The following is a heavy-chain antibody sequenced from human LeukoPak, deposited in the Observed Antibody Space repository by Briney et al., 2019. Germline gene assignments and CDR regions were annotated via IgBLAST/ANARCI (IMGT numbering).Heavy chain of an antibody. Sequence: PGGSLRLSCAASGFTFSSYWMSWVRQAPGKGLEWVANIKQDGSEKYYVDSVKGRFTISRDNAKNSLYLQMNSLRAEDTAVYYCARDRKNYYDSSGYQYRATSRSNWYFDLWGRGTLVTVSS. CDR3: ARDRKNYYDSSGYQYRATSRSNWYFDL. V-gene: IGHV3-7*01. CDR2: IKQDGSEK. D-gene: IGHD3-22*01. CDR1: GFTFSSYW. J-gene: IGHJ2*01.